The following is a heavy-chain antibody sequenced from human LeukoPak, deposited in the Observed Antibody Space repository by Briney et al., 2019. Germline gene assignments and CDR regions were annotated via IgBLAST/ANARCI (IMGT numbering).Heavy chain of an antibody. CDR3: ARGSIVVVPAAPPPYNWFDP. CDR2: IYPGDSDT. Sequence: GESLKISCKGSGYSFTSYWIGWVRQMPGKGLEWMGIIYPGDSDTRYSPSFQGQVTISADKSISTAYLQWSSLKASDAAIYYCARGSIVVVPAAPPPYNWFDPWGQGTLVTVSS. J-gene: IGHJ5*02. V-gene: IGHV5-51*01. D-gene: IGHD2-2*01. CDR1: GYSFTSYW.